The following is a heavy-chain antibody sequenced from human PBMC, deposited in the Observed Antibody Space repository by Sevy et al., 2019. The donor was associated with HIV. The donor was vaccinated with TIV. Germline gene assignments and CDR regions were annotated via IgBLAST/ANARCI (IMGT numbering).Heavy chain of an antibody. CDR3: ARVTSTWSIDS. Sequence: GGSLRLSCAASGFSVSSYYMGWVRQAPGKGLEWVSTKESGGQTYYADSVRGRFTIARDESANNLFLQLNNLGAEDTGVYYCARVTSTWSIDSWGQGTLVTVSS. J-gene: IGHJ4*02. V-gene: IGHV3-53*01. CDR1: GFSVSSYY. CDR2: KESGGQT.